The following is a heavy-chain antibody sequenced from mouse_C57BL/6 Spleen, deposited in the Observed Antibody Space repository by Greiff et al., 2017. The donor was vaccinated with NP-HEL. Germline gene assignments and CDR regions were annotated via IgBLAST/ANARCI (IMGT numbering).Heavy chain of an antibody. CDR3: ARDLDYGSSCGFAY. D-gene: IGHD1-1*01. CDR1: GFTFSSYA. Sequence: EVKLVESGGGLVKPGGSLKLSCAASGFTFSSYAMSWVRQTPEKRLEWVATISDGGSYTYYPDNVKGRFTISRDNAKNTLYLQMSHLKSEDTAMYYCARDLDYGSSCGFAYWGQGTLVTVSA. CDR2: ISDGGSYT. V-gene: IGHV5-4*01. J-gene: IGHJ3*01.